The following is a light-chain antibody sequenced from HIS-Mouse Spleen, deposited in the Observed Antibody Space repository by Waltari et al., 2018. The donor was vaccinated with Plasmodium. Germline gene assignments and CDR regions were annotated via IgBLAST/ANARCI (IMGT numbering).Light chain of an antibody. CDR2: EGS. CDR1: ALPKKY. CDR3: YSTDSSGNHRV. J-gene: IGLJ3*02. Sequence: SYELTQPPSVSVSPGQTARITCSGDALPKKYAYWYQQKSGQATVLVIYEGSKRPSGVPKRFVGSSSGKMATLTSSGAQVEDEADYYCYSTDSSGNHRVFGGGAKLTVL. V-gene: IGLV3-10*01.